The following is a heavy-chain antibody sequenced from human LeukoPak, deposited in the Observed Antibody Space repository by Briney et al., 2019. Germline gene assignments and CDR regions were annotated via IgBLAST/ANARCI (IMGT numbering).Heavy chain of an antibody. Sequence: GGSLRLSCAASGFTFNSYAMHWVRQAPGKGLEWVAVISYDGSNKYYADSVKGRFTISRDHSENTLYLQMNSLRAEDTAVYYCARDRVGDEYYGMDVWGQGTTVTVSS. V-gene: IGHV3-30*04. CDR3: ARDRVGDEYYGMDV. D-gene: IGHD1-26*01. J-gene: IGHJ6*02. CDR2: ISYDGSNK. CDR1: GFTFNSYA.